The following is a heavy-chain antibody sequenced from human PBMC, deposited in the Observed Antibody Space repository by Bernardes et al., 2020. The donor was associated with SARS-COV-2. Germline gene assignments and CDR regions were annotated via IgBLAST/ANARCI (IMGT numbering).Heavy chain of an antibody. J-gene: IGHJ4*02. CDR2: ISGSGGGT. V-gene: IGHV3-23*01. D-gene: IGHD1-20*01. Sequence: GGSLRLSCAASGFTFSTYAMSWVRQAPGKGLEWVSAISGSGGGTYYADSVKGRFTISRDDSKNTLYLQLNSLRAEDTAIYYCTKRNNSVLYAHEDQWGQGTLVTGSS. CDR3: TKRNNSVLYAHEDQ. CDR1: GFTFSTYA.